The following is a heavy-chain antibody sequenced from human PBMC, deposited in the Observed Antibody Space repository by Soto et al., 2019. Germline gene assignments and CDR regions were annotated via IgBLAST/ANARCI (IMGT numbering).Heavy chain of an antibody. D-gene: IGHD3-16*01. J-gene: IGHJ6*02. Sequence: LRLSCAASGFTFSSYGMHWVRQAPGKGLEWVAVIWYDGSNKYYADSVKGRFTISRDNSKNTLYLQMNSLRAEDTAVYYCVRDGDYYYYYGMDVWGQGTTVTVSS. CDR1: GFTFSSYG. CDR3: VRDGDYYYYYGMDV. V-gene: IGHV3-33*01. CDR2: IWYDGSNK.